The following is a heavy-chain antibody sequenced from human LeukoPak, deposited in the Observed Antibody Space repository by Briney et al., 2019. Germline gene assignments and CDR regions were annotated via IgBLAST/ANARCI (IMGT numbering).Heavy chain of an antibody. Sequence: ASVKVSCKASGYTFTSYGISWVRQAPGQGLERMGWISAYNGNTNYAQKLQGRVTMTTDTSTSTAYMELRSLRSDDTAVYYCARWEWELPLPDDFDYWGQGTLVTVSS. CDR3: ARWEWELPLPDDFDY. CDR1: GYTFTSYG. D-gene: IGHD1-26*01. J-gene: IGHJ4*02. V-gene: IGHV1-18*01. CDR2: ISAYNGNT.